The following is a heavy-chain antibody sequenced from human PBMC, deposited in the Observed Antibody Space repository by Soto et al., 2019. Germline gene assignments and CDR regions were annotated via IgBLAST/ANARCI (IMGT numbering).Heavy chain of an antibody. Sequence: QVQLVQSGAEMKKPGASVKVSCESSGYTFTAYYIHWVRQAPGHGLEWMGWINPNGGGTKYAQQFQARVTVTRETSINTAYMELTRLTSDDTAVYYCAKAVHTMVQGVRFRVDQWGQGTLVTVSS. CDR2: INPNGGGT. D-gene: IGHD3-10*01. J-gene: IGHJ4*02. CDR1: GYTFTAYY. CDR3: AKAVHTMVQGVRFRVDQ. V-gene: IGHV1-2*02.